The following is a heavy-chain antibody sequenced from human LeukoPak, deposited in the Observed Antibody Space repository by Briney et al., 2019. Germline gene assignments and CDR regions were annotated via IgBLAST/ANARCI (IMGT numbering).Heavy chain of an antibody. D-gene: IGHD2-21*02. CDR3: ARDVSHCGGDCYSNY. CDR2: ISSSSSNYI. J-gene: IGHJ4*02. Sequence: PGGSLRLSCAASGFTFSTYSTHWVRQAPGKGLVWVSSISSSSSNYIYYADSVKGRFTISRDNAKNSLYLQMNSLRAEDTAVYYCARDVSHCGGDCYSNYWGQGTLVTVSS. CDR1: GFTFSTYS. V-gene: IGHV3-21*01.